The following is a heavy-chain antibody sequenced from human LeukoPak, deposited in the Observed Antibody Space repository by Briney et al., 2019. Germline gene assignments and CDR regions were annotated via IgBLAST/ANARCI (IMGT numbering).Heavy chain of an antibody. CDR3: ATVRFLEWYRDYYGMDV. J-gene: IGHJ6*02. CDR1: GYTLTELS. Sequence: GASVTVSCKVSGYTLTELSMHWVRQAPGKGLEWMGGFDPEDGETIYAQKFQGRVTMTEDTSTDTAYMELSSLRSEDTAVYYCATVRFLEWYRDYYGMDVWGQGTTVTVSS. CDR2: FDPEDGET. V-gene: IGHV1-24*01. D-gene: IGHD3-3*01.